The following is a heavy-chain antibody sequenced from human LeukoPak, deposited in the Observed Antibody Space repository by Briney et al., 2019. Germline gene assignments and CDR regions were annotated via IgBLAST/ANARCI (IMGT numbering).Heavy chain of an antibody. CDR1: GFTFNNAW. Sequence: GGSLRLSCAASGFTFNNAWMTWVRQAPGKGLEWVARIKSKTDGGTTDYAAPVKGRFTISRDDSTNTLYLQMNSLKTEDTAVYYCTTPRPRGSVGYSDSSGYYYWGQGTLVTVSS. J-gene: IGHJ4*02. CDR3: TTPRPRGSVGYSDSSGYYY. V-gene: IGHV3-15*01. D-gene: IGHD3-22*01. CDR2: IKSKTDGGTT.